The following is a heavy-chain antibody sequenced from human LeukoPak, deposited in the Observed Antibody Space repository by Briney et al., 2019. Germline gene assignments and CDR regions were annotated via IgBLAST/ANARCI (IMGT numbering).Heavy chain of an antibody. D-gene: IGHD3-22*01. CDR3: ARSGSTGYSLDY. CDR1: GYSFTGYF. CDR2: IDPNSGDT. Sequence: GASVKVSCKASGYSFTGYFIHWVRQAPGQGLEWMGCIDPNSGDTKYAQKFQGRVSMPRDTSTRTAYMELSRLRSDDTAVHFCARSGSTGYSLDYRGQGTLVTVSS. J-gene: IGHJ4*02. V-gene: IGHV1-2*02.